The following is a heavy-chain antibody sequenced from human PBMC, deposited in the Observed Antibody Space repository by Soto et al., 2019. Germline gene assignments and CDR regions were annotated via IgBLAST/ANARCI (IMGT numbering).Heavy chain of an antibody. CDR3: ATWARYCSSTSCYGHFDY. V-gene: IGHV1-24*01. Sequence: YTLTELSMHWVRQAPGKGLEWMGGFDPEDGETIYAQKFQGRVTMTEDTSTDTVYMELSSLRSEDTAVYYCATWARYCSSTSCYGHFDYWGQGTLVTVSS. CDR1: YTLTELS. D-gene: IGHD2-2*01. J-gene: IGHJ4*02. CDR2: FDPEDGET.